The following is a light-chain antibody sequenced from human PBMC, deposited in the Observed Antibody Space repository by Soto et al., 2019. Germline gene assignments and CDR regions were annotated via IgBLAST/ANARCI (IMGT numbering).Light chain of an antibody. CDR2: TSG. CDR3: QQTYSTPYT. J-gene: IGKJ2*01. V-gene: IGKV1-39*01. CDR1: QRITTY. Sequence: IHMTQSPSSLSASVGDRITVTCRASQRITTYVNWYQLKPGEAPKLLISTSGTLQRGVPSRFSGSGSGTDFTLTITRLHPADFATYFCQQTYSTPYTFGPGTKLEIK.